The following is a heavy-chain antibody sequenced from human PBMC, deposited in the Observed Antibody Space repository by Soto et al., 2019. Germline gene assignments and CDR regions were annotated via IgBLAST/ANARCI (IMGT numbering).Heavy chain of an antibody. V-gene: IGHV1-69*02. CDR3: ARTYQLDYYGMDV. CDR2: IIPILGIA. J-gene: IGHJ6*02. CDR1: GGTFSSYT. Sequence: QVQLVQSGAEVKKPGSSVKVSCKASGGTFSSYTISWVRQAPGQGLEWMGRIIPILGIANYAQKFHGRVTITADKSTSTAYMELSSLRSEDTAVYYCARTYQLDYYGMDVWGQGTTVTVSS. D-gene: IGHD2-2*01.